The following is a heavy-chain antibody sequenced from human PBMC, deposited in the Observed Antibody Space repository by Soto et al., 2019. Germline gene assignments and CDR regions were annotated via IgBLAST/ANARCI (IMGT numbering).Heavy chain of an antibody. CDR1: GGSFSGYY. V-gene: IGHV4-34*01. Sequence: SETLSLTCAVYGGSFSGYYWSWIRQPPGKGLEWIGEINHSGSTNYNPSLKSRVTISVDTSKNQFSLKLSSVTAADTAVYYCARGRTTWSYWYFDLWGRGTLVTVSS. D-gene: IGHD1-1*01. CDR3: ARGRTTWSYWYFDL. J-gene: IGHJ2*01. CDR2: INHSGST.